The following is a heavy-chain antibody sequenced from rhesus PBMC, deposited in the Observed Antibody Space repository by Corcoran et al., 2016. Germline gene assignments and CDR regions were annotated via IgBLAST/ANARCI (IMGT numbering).Heavy chain of an antibody. Sequence: QVQLQESGPGLVKPSETVSLTCAVSGGSISSNYWNCIRQSPGKGLVLIGYIYGCSGTPSYNPCLKSRVNISTDTSTNQFYLKLSSVTAAETAVYYGARDQPIYRGCDYWGQGVLVTVSS. V-gene: IGHV4-147*01. CDR2: IYGCSGTP. CDR1: GGSISSNY. CDR3: ARDQPIYRGCDY. J-gene: IGHJ4*01. D-gene: IGHD3-16*01.